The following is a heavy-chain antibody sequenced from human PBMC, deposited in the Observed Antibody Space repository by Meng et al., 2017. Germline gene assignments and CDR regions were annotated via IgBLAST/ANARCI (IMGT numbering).Heavy chain of an antibody. D-gene: IGHD6-19*01. CDR2: MNPNSGNT. CDR1: VYTFTSYD. V-gene: IGHV1-8*03. J-gene: IGHJ5*02. CDR3: ARGLAVAGTVFWFDP. Sequence: GRVGQSGGEGKKPGAPGKVSCKAPVYTFTSYDINWVRQATGHGLEWMGWMNPNSGNTGYAQKFQGRVTITRNTSISTAYMELSSLRSEDTAVYYCARGLAVAGTVFWFDPWGQGTLVTVSS.